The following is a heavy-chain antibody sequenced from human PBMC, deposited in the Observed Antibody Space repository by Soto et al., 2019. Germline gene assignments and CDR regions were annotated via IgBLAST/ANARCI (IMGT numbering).Heavy chain of an antibody. CDR3: ARDRSGWYDF. Sequence: QVQLVQSGAEVRKPGASVKVSCKASGYTFSSHGIIWVRRAPGQGLEWMGWISPHNGNAKYAQKFQDRVTMTADTAASTVYMELRSLRSDDSAVFYCARDRSGWYDFWGQGTLVTVSA. CDR2: ISPHNGNA. V-gene: IGHV1-18*01. CDR1: GYTFSSHG. J-gene: IGHJ4*02. D-gene: IGHD6-19*01.